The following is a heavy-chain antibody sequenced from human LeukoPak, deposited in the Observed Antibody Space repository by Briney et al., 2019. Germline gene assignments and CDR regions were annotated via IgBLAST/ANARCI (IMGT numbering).Heavy chain of an antibody. J-gene: IGHJ4*02. CDR1: GGTFSSYA. V-gene: IGHV1-69*04. D-gene: IGHD6-19*01. Sequence: SVKVSCKASGGTFSSYAISWVRQAPGQGLEWMGRIIPILGIANYAQKFQGRVTITADKSTSTAYMELSSLRSEDTAVYYCARGSGWGIFDYWGQGTLVTVSS. CDR3: ARGSGWGIFDY. CDR2: IIPILGIA.